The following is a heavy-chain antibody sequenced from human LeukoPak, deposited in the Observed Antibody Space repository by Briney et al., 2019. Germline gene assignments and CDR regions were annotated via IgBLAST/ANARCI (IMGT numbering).Heavy chain of an antibody. CDR2: ISYDGSNE. J-gene: IGHJ4*02. Sequence: PGGSLRLSCAASGFTFSSYAMHWVRQAPGKGLEWVAVISYDGSNEYYADSVKGRFTISRDNSKNTLYLQMNSLRAEDTAVYYCARDQYYYDSSGSTAHYWGQGTLVTVSS. D-gene: IGHD3-22*01. CDR3: ARDQYYYDSSGSTAHY. CDR1: GFTFSSYA. V-gene: IGHV3-30-3*01.